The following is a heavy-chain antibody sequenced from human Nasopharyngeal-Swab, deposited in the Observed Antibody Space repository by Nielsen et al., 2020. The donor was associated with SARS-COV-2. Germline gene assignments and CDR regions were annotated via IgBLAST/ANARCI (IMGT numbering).Heavy chain of an antibody. CDR3: ARRDTVTLYYYYYGMDV. Sequence: GESLKISCAASGFTFSDYYMSWIRQAPGKGLEWVSYISSSSSYIYYADSVKGRFTISRDNAKNSLYLQMNSLRAEDTAVYYCARRDTVTLYYYYYGMDVWGQGTTVTVSS. D-gene: IGHD4-11*01. CDR2: ISSSSSYI. V-gene: IGHV3-11*06. J-gene: IGHJ6*02. CDR1: GFTFSDYY.